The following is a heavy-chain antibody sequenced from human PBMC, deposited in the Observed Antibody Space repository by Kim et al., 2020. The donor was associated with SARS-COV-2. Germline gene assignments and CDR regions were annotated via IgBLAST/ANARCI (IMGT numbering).Heavy chain of an antibody. V-gene: IGHV3-30-3*01. D-gene: IGHD1-26*01. J-gene: IGHJ2*01. CDR3: ARPNSGSYYYYWYFDL. CDR2: ISYDGSNK. CDR1: GFTFSSYA. Sequence: GGSLRLSCAASGFTFSSYAMHWVRQAPGKGLEWVAVISYDGSNKYYADSVKGRFTISRDNSKNTLYLQMNSLRAEDTAVYYCARPNSGSYYYYWYFDLWGRGTLVTVSS.